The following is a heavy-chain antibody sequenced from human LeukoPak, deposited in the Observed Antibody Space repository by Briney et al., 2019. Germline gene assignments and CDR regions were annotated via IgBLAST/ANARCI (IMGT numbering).Heavy chain of an antibody. CDR3: ARDLRRGITMVPLWYFDY. J-gene: IGHJ4*02. V-gene: IGHV3-30*02. Sequence: PGGSLRLSCVASGFTFTSYGMHWVRQAPGKGLEWVALIRHDGNDKYYAETVKGRFTISRDNSNNTLYLQMNTLRAEDTAMYYCARDLRRGITMVPLWYFDYWGQGTLVTVSS. CDR1: GFTFTSYG. D-gene: IGHD3-10*01. CDR2: IRHDGNDK.